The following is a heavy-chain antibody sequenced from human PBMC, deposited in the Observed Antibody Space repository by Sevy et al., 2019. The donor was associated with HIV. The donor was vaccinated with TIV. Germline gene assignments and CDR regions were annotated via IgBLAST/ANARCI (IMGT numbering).Heavy chain of an antibody. Sequence: EGSLRLSCAASGFTFSAYSMNWVRQAPGKGLEWISYIVSTSTTIHYTDSVRGRFTISRDNDNNSLYLQMNNLSDEDTAVYYCVRANLGSSWHDAFHVWGRGTMVTV. CDR1: GFTFSAYS. CDR3: VRANLGSSWHDAFHV. D-gene: IGHD6-13*01. V-gene: IGHV3-48*02. CDR2: IVSTSTTI. J-gene: IGHJ3*01.